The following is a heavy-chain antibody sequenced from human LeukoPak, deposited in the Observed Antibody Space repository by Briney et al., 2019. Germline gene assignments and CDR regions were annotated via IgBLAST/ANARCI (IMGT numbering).Heavy chain of an antibody. Sequence: SVKVSCKASGYTFTSYAISWVRQAPGQGLEWMGGIIPIFGTANYAQKFQGRVTITTDESTSTAYMDLLRSEDAAVYYCARLDAFDIWGQGTMVTVSS. CDR3: ARLDAFDI. J-gene: IGHJ3*02. CDR2: IIPIFGTA. V-gene: IGHV1-69*05. CDR1: GYTFTSYA.